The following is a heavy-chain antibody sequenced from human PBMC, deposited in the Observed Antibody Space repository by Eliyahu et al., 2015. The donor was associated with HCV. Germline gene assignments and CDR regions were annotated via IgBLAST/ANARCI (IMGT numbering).Heavy chain of an antibody. J-gene: IGHJ3*01. D-gene: IGHD3-10*01. Sequence: EVQLVESGGGLVQPGGSLRLSCXASGFTFKTYNXTWVRQAPRKGLEWVSSISTSSTYIYYGDSMKGRFTISRDDAQNSLYLQMNNLRAEDTAVYFCVRDRGVYDSEGYWPPADVFDVWGQGTMVTVSS. V-gene: IGHV3-21*02. CDR1: GFTFKTYN. CDR2: ISTSSTYI. CDR3: VRDRGVYDSEGYWPPADVFDV.